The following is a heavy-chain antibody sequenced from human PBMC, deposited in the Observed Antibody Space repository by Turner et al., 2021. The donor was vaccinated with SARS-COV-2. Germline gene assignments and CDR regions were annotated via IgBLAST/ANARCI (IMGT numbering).Heavy chain of an antibody. V-gene: IGHV4-39*02. CDR3: ARDGGDPPRYFQH. CDR2: IYYSGST. Sequence: QLQLQESGPGLVKPSETLFLSCTVSGGSISSSYYYWGWIRQPPGKGLEWIGSIYYSGSTYYNPSLKSRVTISVDTSKNQFSLKLSSVTAADTAVYYCARDGGDPPRYFQHWGQGTLVTVSS. D-gene: IGHD2-21*02. CDR1: GGSISSSYYY. J-gene: IGHJ1*01.